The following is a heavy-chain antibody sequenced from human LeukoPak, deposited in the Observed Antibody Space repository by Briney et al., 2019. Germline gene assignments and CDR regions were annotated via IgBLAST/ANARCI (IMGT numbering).Heavy chain of an antibody. CDR1: GFTFSSYW. J-gene: IGHJ4*02. CDR3: ARGPRTATSGYYYFDY. Sequence: GGSLRLSCAASGFTFSSYWMSWVRQAPGKGLEWVANIKQDGSEKYYVDSVKGRFTISRDNAKNSLYLQMNSLRAEDTAVYYCARGPRTATSGYYYFDYWGQGTLVTVSS. D-gene: IGHD3-22*01. V-gene: IGHV3-7*01. CDR2: IKQDGSEK.